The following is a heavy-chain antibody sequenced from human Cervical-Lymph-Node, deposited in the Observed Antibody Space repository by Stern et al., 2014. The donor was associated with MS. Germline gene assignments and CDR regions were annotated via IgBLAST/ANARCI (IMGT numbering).Heavy chain of an antibody. CDR1: GFTFSSYW. CDR2: IDSDGSYQ. Sequence: EVQLVESGGGLVQPGGSLRLSCAASGFTFSSYWMYWVRPAPGKGLVCVSRIDSDGSYQIYADSVKGRFTISRDNAKNTLYLQMDSLRVEDTAVYYCARRHRYCSGGGCPLFDQWGQGTLATVSS. CDR3: ARRHRYCSGGGCPLFDQ. D-gene: IGHD2-15*01. J-gene: IGHJ4*02. V-gene: IGHV3-74*02.